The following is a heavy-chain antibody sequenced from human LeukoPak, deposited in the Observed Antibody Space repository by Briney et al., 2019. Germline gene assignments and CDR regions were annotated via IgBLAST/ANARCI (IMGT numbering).Heavy chain of an antibody. CDR1: GYIFTSYG. Sequence: ASVKVSCKASGYIFTSYGISWVRQAPGQGLEWMGWISAHYGNTNYAQSFQGRVTMTTDTSTSTAYMELRSLRSEDTAVYYCAREGYSYGSSFDYWGQGTLVTVSS. CDR2: ISAHYGNT. J-gene: IGHJ4*02. V-gene: IGHV1-18*01. D-gene: IGHD5-18*01. CDR3: AREGYSYGSSFDY.